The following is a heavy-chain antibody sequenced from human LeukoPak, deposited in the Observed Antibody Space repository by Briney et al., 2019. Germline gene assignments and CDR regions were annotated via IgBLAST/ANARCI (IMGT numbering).Heavy chain of an antibody. CDR2: INRDGSST. Sequence: GGSLRLSCAASGVLFSNYWMHWVRQAPGKGLVWVSRINRDGSSTSYADSVKGRFTISRDNAKNTLYLQMNSLRAEDTAVYYCARGGGYSYGSFDYWGQGTLVTVSS. J-gene: IGHJ4*02. CDR1: GVLFSNYW. V-gene: IGHV3-74*01. D-gene: IGHD5-18*01. CDR3: ARGGGYSYGSFDY.